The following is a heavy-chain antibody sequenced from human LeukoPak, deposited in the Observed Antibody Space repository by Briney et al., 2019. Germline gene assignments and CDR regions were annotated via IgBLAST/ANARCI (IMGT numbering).Heavy chain of an antibody. Sequence: PGRSLRLSCAASGFTFTDYYIGWIRQAPGKGLEWVSSITSSGSTLTSTASVKGRLPFYRAHAKNSLYRQMTRLRAEDTAVYYCARLKYSVRYPADYWGQGTLLTVSS. CDR3: ARLKYSVRYPADY. D-gene: IGHD1-26*01. CDR1: GFTFTDYY. V-gene: IGHV3-11*01. CDR2: ITSSGSTL. J-gene: IGHJ4*02.